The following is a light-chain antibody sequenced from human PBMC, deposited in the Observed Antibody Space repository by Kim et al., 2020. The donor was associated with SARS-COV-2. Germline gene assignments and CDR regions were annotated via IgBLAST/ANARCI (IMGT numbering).Light chain of an antibody. CDR3: SSYAGSNNLV. J-gene: IGLJ2*01. CDR1: SGDVGDYNY. CDR2: EVS. Sequence: GQSVTTSCTGTSGDVGDYNYVSWYQHRPGKAPKLRIYEVSKRPSGVPDRFSGSKSGNTASLTVYGLQAEDEADYYCSSYAGSNNLVFGGGTQLIVL. V-gene: IGLV2-8*01.